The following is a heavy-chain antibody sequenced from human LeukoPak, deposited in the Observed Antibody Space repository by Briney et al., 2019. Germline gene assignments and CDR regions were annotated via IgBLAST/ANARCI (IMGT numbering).Heavy chain of an antibody. Sequence: PGGSLRLSCAASGFTFSSYRMHWVRQAPGKGLVWVSRINSDGSSTSYADSVKGRFTISRDNAKNTLYLQMNSLRAEDTAVYYCARSLGGYAGYYYYYGMDVWGQGTTVTVSS. J-gene: IGHJ6*02. CDR1: GFTFSSYR. D-gene: IGHD5-12*01. CDR2: INSDGSST. V-gene: IGHV3-74*01. CDR3: ARSLGGYAGYYYYYGMDV.